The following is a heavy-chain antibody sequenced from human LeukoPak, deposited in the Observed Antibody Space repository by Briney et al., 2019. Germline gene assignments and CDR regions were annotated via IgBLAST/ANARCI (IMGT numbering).Heavy chain of an antibody. CDR3: ARRGSVVTGPAFDI. CDR2: ISGSGGST. CDR1: GFTFSSYA. Sequence: GGSLRLSCAASGFTFSSYAMSWVRQAPGKGLEWVSAISGSGGSTYYADSVEGRFTISRDNSKNTLYLQMNSLRVEDTAVYYCARRGSVVTGPAFDIWGQGTVVTVSS. J-gene: IGHJ3*02. V-gene: IGHV3-23*01. D-gene: IGHD2-21*02.